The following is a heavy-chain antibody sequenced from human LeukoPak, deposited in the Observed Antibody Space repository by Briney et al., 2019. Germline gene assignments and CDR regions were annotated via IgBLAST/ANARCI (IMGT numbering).Heavy chain of an antibody. Sequence: GGSLRLSCAASGFTFSSYWMTWVRQAPGKGLEWVASIKPDGIDTYYVDSVEGRFTISRGNDKNSLYLQMNSLRADDTAMYYCASSLKGDNGNYPLYWGQGALVTASS. V-gene: IGHV3-7*01. CDR2: IKPDGIDT. CDR3: ASSLKGDNGNYPLY. D-gene: IGHD3-22*01. CDR1: GFTFSSYW. J-gene: IGHJ4*02.